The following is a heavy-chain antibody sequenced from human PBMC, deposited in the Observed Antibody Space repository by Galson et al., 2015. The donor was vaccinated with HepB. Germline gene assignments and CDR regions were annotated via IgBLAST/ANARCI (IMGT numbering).Heavy chain of an antibody. J-gene: IGHJ5*02. Sequence: QSGAEVKKPGESLTVSCQGFGYIFPNYWIAWVRQRPGKGLEWMGRIDPSDYYTNYNPSFQGHVTITADESVSKAYVQWRSLKASDSGIYFCARHDRNRIVGPWCQGTLVTVSS. CDR1: GYIFPNYW. CDR2: IDPSDYYT. CDR3: ARHDRNRIVGP. V-gene: IGHV5-10-1*01. D-gene: IGHD1-26*01.